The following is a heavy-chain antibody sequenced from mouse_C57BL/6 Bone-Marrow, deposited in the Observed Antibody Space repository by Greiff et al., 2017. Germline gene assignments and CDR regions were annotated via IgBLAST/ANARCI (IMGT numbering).Heavy chain of an antibody. Sequence: EVQLQQSGPELVKPGASVTISCKASGYSFTGYYMNWVKQSPEKSLEWIGEINPSTGGTTYNQKFKAKATLTVDKSSSTAYMQLKSLTSEDSAVYYCARRGYSNYGFDYWGQGTTLTVSS. J-gene: IGHJ2*01. CDR1: GYSFTGYY. V-gene: IGHV1-42*01. D-gene: IGHD2-5*01. CDR3: ARRGYSNYGFDY. CDR2: INPSTGGT.